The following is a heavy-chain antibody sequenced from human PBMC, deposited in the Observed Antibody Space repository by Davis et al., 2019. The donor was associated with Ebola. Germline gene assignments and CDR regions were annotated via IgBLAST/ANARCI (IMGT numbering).Heavy chain of an antibody. V-gene: IGHV3-11*04. Sequence: GESLKISCAASGFTFSDYYMSWIRQAPGKGLEWVSYISSSGSTIYYADSVKGRFTISRDNSKNTLYLQMNSLRAEDTAVYYCARGGKWLVIDYWGQGTLVTVSS. CDR1: GFTFSDYY. J-gene: IGHJ4*02. D-gene: IGHD6-19*01. CDR3: ARGGKWLVIDY. CDR2: ISSSGSTI.